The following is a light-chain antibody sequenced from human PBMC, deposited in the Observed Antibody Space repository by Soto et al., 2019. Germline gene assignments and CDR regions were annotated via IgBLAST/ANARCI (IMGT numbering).Light chain of an antibody. J-gene: IGLJ2*01. Sequence: QSALTQPASLSGSPGQSITISCTGTSSDIGAYDYVSWFQQHPGKAPKLMIYEGSKRPSGVSNRFSGSKSGNTASLTISGLQAEDEADYYCCSYAGSSTFPVFGGGTKLTVL. CDR1: SSDIGAYDY. CDR2: EGS. V-gene: IGLV2-23*03. CDR3: CSYAGSSTFPV.